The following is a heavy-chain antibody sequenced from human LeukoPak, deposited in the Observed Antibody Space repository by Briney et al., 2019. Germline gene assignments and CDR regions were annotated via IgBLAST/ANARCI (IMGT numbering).Heavy chain of an antibody. CDR1: GYTFTGYY. CDR3: ARVLGGVPGDY. V-gene: IGHV1-2*02. CDR2: INPNSGGT. Sequence: GASVKVSCKASGYTFTGYYMHWVRQAPGQGLEWMGWINPNSGGTNYAQKFQGRVTMTRDTSISTAYMELSRLRSDDTAVYNGARVLGGVPGDYWGQGTLVTVSS. J-gene: IGHJ4*02. D-gene: IGHD1-1*01.